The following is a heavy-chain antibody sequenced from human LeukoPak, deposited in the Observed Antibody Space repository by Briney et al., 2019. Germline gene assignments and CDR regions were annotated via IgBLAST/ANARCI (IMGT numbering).Heavy chain of an antibody. J-gene: IGHJ6*02. Sequence: ASVKVSCKASGYTFTSYDINWVRQATGQRLEWMGWMNPNSGNTGYAQKFQGRVTMTRNTSISTAYMELSSLRSEDTAVYYCARGPGWSGYYFYYYGMDVWGQGTTVTVSS. CDR2: MNPNSGNT. V-gene: IGHV1-8*01. CDR1: GYTFTSYD. D-gene: IGHD3-3*01. CDR3: ARGPGWSGYYFYYYGMDV.